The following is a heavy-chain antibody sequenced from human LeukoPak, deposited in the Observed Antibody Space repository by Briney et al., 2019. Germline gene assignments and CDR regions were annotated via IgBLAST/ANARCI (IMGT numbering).Heavy chain of an antibody. J-gene: IGHJ4*02. CDR3: ATDLSMVRGDSDY. V-gene: IGHV1-24*01. CDR2: FDPEDGET. Sequence: ASVKVSCKVSGYTLTELSIHWVRQAPGKGLEWMGGFDPEDGETIHAQNFQGRVTMTEDTSTDTAYMALSRLRSEDTAVYYCATDLSMVRGDSDYWGQGTLVTVSS. D-gene: IGHD3-10*01. CDR1: GYTLTELS.